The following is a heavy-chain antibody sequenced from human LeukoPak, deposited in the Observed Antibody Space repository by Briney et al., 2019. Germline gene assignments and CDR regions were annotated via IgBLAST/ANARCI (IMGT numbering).Heavy chain of an antibody. Sequence: GGSLRLSCVAPGFTFSNSEMNWVRQAPGRGLEWVSYISIGGSTIYYADSVKGRFTISRDNAKNSLYLQMNSLRVEDAAVYYCARSAGGYPRDYWGQGTLVTVSS. D-gene: IGHD2-15*01. J-gene: IGHJ4*02. CDR3: ARSAGGYPRDY. V-gene: IGHV3-48*03. CDR1: GFTFSNSE. CDR2: ISIGGSTI.